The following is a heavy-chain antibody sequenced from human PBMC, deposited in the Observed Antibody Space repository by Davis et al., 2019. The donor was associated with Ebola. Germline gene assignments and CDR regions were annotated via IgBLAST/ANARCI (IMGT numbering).Heavy chain of an antibody. J-gene: IGHJ6*02. CDR3: ARASRITAAGTRGMDV. CDR1: AGTLSSYA. D-gene: IGHD6-13*01. CDR2: IIPILDSA. Sequence: AASVKVSCKASAGTLSSYAISWVRQAPGQGLEWMGGIIPILDSANYAQKFQGRVTMTRDTSTSTVYMELSSLRSEDTAVYYCARASRITAAGTRGMDVWGQGTTVTVSS. V-gene: IGHV1-69*05.